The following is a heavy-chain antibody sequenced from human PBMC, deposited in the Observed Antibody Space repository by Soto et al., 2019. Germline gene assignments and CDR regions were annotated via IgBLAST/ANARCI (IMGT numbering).Heavy chain of an antibody. CDR2: IYRGRHT. V-gene: IGHV3-53*01. CDR1: GFSVSNTY. J-gene: IGHJ3*02. CDR3: ARDRSDSSRADSFDI. Sequence: EVQLVESGGGLIQPGGSLRLSCAVSGFSVSNTYMSWVRQAPGKGLEWISVIYRGRHTYYADSVKGRFTISRDDSRNTVYLQMNSLTTEDTAVYFCARDRSDSSRADSFDIWGQGTMVTVSS. D-gene: IGHD6-25*01.